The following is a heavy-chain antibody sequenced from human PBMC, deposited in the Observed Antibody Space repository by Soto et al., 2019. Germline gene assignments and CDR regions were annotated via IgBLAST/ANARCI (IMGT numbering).Heavy chain of an antibody. CDR2: IYWDDDK. Sequence: ITLKESGPALVKATQTLTLTCTFSGFSLSSTRMAVGWIRQPPGKALEWLALIYWDDDKRYSPFLKSRLTITKDTSKNQVVLTMSNMDPVDTARYYCAHIVVAGLGYYFDYWGQGTLVIVSS. CDR1: GFSLSSTRMA. D-gene: IGHD6-19*01. J-gene: IGHJ4*02. V-gene: IGHV2-5*02. CDR3: AHIVVAGLGYYFDY.